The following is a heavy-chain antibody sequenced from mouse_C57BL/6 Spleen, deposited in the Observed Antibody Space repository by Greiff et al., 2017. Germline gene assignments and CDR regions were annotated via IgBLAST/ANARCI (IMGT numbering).Heavy chain of an antibody. CDR1: GFSLTSYG. J-gene: IGHJ3*01. CDR3: AKRGYGNYGGPGAY. CDR2: IWGGGST. Sequence: VNLVESGPGLVAPSQSLSITCTVSGFSLTSYGVDWVRQPPGKGLEWLGVIWGGGSTNYNSALLSRLSISKDNSKSQVFLKMNSRQTDDTAMYYCAKRGYGNYGGPGAYWGQGTLVTVSA. D-gene: IGHD2-10*02. V-gene: IGHV2-9*01.